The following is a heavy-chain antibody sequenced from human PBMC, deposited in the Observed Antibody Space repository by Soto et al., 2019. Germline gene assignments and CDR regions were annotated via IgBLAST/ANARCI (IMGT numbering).Heavy chain of an antibody. CDR3: AKSAGAYRHQYKAMDV. D-gene: IGHD3-16*02. V-gene: IGHV3-30*18. Sequence: TGGSLRLSCVGSGSTVSDYGVHWVRQAPGKGLEWVALISFDGSEEYYADSVRGRFTLSRDNSKDNIYLEMNGLRPEDSAVYYCAKSAGAYRHQYKAMDVWGQGTTVTVSS. CDR2: ISFDGSEE. J-gene: IGHJ6*02. CDR1: GSTVSDYG.